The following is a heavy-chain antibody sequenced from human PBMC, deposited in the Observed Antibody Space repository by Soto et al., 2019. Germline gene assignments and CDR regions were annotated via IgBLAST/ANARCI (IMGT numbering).Heavy chain of an antibody. V-gene: IGHV1-69*13. CDR2: IIPIFGTA. CDR1: GGTFSSYA. D-gene: IGHD2-2*01. CDR3: ARDTSHCSSTSCSTGWFDP. Sequence: ASVKVSCKASGGTFSSYAISWVRQAPGQGLEWMGGIIPIFGTANYAQKFQGRVTITADESTSTAYMELSSLRFEDTAVYYCARDTSHCSSTSCSTGWFDPWGQGTLVTVSS. J-gene: IGHJ5*02.